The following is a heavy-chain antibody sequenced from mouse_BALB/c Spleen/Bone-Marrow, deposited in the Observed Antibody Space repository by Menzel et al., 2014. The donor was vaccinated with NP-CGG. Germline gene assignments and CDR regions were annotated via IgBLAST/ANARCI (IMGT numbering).Heavy chain of an antibody. CDR1: GLTFSSFG. Sequence: EVKVEESGGGLVQPGGSRKVSCAASGLTFSSFGMHWVRQAPEKGLEWVAYISSGSSTIYYADTVKGRFTISRDNPKNTLFLQMTSLRSEDTAMYYCARSTMITTGYYYAMDYWGQGTSVTVSS. V-gene: IGHV5-17*02. D-gene: IGHD2-4*01. CDR2: ISSGSSTI. CDR3: ARSTMITTGYYYAMDY. J-gene: IGHJ4*01.